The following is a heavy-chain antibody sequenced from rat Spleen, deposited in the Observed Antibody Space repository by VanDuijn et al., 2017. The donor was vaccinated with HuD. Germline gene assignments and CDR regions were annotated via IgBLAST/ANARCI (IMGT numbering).Heavy chain of an antibody. CDR2: IWSGGIT. J-gene: IGHJ2*01. V-gene: IGHV2-13*01. D-gene: IGHD3-1*01. CDR3: TIHPRY. CDR1: GFSLNNYG. Sequence: QVQLKESGPGLVQPSQTLSLTCTVSGFSLNNYGVIWVRQPPGKGLEWMGVIWSGGITDYNSALISRLSISRDTSKNQVFLKMNSLQTDDTGTYYCTIHPRYWGQGVMVTVSS.